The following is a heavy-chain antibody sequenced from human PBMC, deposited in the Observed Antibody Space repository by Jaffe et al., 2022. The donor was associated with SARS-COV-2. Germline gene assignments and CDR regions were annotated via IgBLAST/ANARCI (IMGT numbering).Heavy chain of an antibody. CDR3: ARQYYSHAYFDY. D-gene: IGHD4-4*01. V-gene: IGHV4-61*02. CDR2: IHTSGST. J-gene: IGHJ4*02. Sequence: QVQLQESGPGLVKPSQTVSLTCTVSGASVSSGGYYWSWIRQPAGKGLEWIGRIHTSGSTNYSPSLTSRLTISVDASKNQFSLKLTSVTAADTAMYYCARQYYSHAYFDYWGQGILVTVSS. CDR1: GASVSSGGYY.